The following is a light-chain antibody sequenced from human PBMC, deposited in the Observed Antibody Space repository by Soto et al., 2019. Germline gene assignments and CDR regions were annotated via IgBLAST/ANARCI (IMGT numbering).Light chain of an antibody. CDR1: QSVSSY. V-gene: IGKV3-11*01. CDR2: DAS. Sequence: EIVLTQSPATLSLSPGERATLSCRASQSVSSYLAWYQQKPGQAPRLLMYDASNRATGIPVRFSGSGSGTDFTLTISSLEPEDFAVYYCKQRNNWPPTFGPGTKVDIK. CDR3: KQRNNWPPT. J-gene: IGKJ3*01.